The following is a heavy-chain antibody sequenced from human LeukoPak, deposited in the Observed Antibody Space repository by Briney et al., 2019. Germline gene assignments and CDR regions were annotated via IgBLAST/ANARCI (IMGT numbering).Heavy chain of an antibody. J-gene: IGHJ4*02. Sequence: PGGSLRLSCAASGFTFSSYSMNWVRQAPGKGLEWVSSISSSSSYIYYADSVKGRFTISRDNSKNALYLQMNSLRAEDTAVYYCARAAYYYDSSGYSDSGNARGYWGQGTLVTVSS. CDR1: GFTFSSYS. CDR2: ISSSSSYI. D-gene: IGHD3-22*01. CDR3: ARAAYYYDSSGYSDSGNARGY. V-gene: IGHV3-21*01.